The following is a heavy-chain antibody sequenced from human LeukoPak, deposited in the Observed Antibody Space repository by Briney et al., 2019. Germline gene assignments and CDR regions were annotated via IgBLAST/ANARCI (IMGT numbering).Heavy chain of an antibody. CDR2: THHSGAT. D-gene: IGHD5-18*01. J-gene: IGHJ4*02. V-gene: IGHV4-59*01. CDR3: ARSSGHSYGGFDY. CDR1: GVSITSNY. Sequence: SETLSLTCSVSGVSITSNYWSWIRQPPGKGLEWLGYTHHSGATSYNPSLKSRSTMSLDTSNNQFSLKLSSVTAADTAVYYCARSSGHSYGGFDYWGQGNLVTVSS.